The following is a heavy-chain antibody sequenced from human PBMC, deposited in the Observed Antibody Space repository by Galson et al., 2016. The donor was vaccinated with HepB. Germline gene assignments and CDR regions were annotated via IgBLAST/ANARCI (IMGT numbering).Heavy chain of an antibody. D-gene: IGHD2-2*01. CDR3: AKDLVVPAAPFDY. Sequence: SLRLSCAASGFTFSSYDMSWVRQAPGKGLEWVSTISGSGGSTYYADSVKGRFTISRDNSKNTLYLQMNSLRAEDTAIYYCAKDLVVPAAPFDYWGQGTLVTVSS. V-gene: IGHV3-23*01. CDR2: ISGSGGST. CDR1: GFTFSSYD. J-gene: IGHJ4*02.